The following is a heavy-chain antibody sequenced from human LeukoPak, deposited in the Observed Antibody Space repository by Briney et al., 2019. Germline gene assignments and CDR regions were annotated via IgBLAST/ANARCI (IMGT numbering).Heavy chain of an antibody. CDR1: GGSISSSSYY. V-gene: IGHV4-39*01. J-gene: IGHJ4*02. CDR2: IYYSGST. Sequence: ASETLSLTCTVSGGSISSSSYYWAWIRQPPGKGLEWIGGIYYSGSTYYNPSLKSRVTISVDTSKNQFSLKLSSVTAADTAVYYCARHEGFTMIVVAIFDYWGQGTLVTVSS. D-gene: IGHD3-22*01. CDR3: ARHEGFTMIVVAIFDY.